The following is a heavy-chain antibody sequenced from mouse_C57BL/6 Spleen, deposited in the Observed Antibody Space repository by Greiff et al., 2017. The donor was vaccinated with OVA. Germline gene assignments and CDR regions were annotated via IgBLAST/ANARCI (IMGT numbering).Heavy chain of an antibody. Sequence: EVQLVESGPELVKPGASVKIPCKASGYTFTDYNMDWVKQSHGKSLEWIGDINPNNGGTIYNQKFKGKATLTVDKSSSTAYMELRSLTSEDTAVYYCAREDDEGDYSWYFDVWGTGTTVTVSS. D-gene: IGHD2-13*01. J-gene: IGHJ1*03. CDR1: GYTFTDYN. CDR3: AREDDEGDYSWYFDV. V-gene: IGHV1-18*01. CDR2: INPNNGGT.